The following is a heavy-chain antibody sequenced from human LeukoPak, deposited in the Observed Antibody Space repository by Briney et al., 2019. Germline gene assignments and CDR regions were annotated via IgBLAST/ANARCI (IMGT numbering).Heavy chain of an antibody. CDR1: GYTFTSYG. D-gene: IGHD3-9*01. J-gene: IGHJ4*02. Sequence: SAKVSCKASGYTFTSYGISWVRQAPGQGLEWMGGIIPIFGTANYAQKFQGRVTITTDESTSTAYMELSSLRSEDTAVYYCARGTYYDILTGQYYYFDYWGQGTLVTVSS. CDR3: ARGTYYDILTGQYYYFDY. CDR2: IIPIFGTA. V-gene: IGHV1-69*05.